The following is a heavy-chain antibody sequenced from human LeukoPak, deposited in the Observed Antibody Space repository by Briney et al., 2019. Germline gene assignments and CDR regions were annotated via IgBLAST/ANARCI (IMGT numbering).Heavy chain of an antibody. V-gene: IGHV4-39*07. CDR3: AREGAVPGIDP. D-gene: IGHD3-16*01. CDR1: GGSVSTSFYY. Sequence: SETLSLTCTVSGGSVSTSFYYWGWIRQHPGKGLEWIGSLYYSGSTSYTSSLQSRLTISMDTSKNQFSLRLTSVTAADTAVYYCAREGAVPGIDPWGRGTLVTVSS. J-gene: IGHJ5*02. CDR2: LYYSGST.